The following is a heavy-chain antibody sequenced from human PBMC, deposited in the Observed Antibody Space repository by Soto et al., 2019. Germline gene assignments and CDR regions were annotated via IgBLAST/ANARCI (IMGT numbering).Heavy chain of an antibody. CDR2: IYYSGNT. Sequence: QLQLQESGPGLMKPSETLSLTCTVSGGSISSSNYYWGWIRQPPGKGLEWIGRIYYSGNTYYNPSHKSRVTMSVDTSKNQFSLKLSSVTAADTAVYYCARLGGYCSTTGCYGYYAMDVWGQGTTVTVSS. V-gene: IGHV4-39*01. CDR1: GGSISSSNYY. J-gene: IGHJ6*02. CDR3: ARLGGYCSTTGCYGYYAMDV. D-gene: IGHD2-2*01.